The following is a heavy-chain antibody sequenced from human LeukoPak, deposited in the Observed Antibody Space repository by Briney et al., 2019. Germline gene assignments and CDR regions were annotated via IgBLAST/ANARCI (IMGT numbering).Heavy chain of an antibody. Sequence: SETLSLTCTFSGGSVSSGSYYWSWIRQPPGKGLEWIGYIYYSGSTNYNPSLKSRVTISVDTSKNQFSLKLSSVTAADTAVYYCARDHTLFYGMDVWGQGTTVTVSS. J-gene: IGHJ6*02. D-gene: IGHD2/OR15-2a*01. CDR1: GGSVSSGSYY. V-gene: IGHV4-61*01. CDR3: ARDHTLFYGMDV. CDR2: IYYSGST.